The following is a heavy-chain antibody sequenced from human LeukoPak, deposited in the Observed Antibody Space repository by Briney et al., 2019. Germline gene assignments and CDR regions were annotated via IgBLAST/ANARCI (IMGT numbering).Heavy chain of an antibody. CDR1: GFTLSSYA. Sequence: GGSLRLSCAASGFTLSSYAMHWVRQAPGKGLEYVSAISSNGGSTYYANSVKGRFTISRDNSKNTLYLQMGSLRAEDMAVYYCARDKYYDSSGYYFYLDYWGQGTLVTVSS. J-gene: IGHJ4*02. CDR2: ISSNGGST. CDR3: ARDKYYDSSGYYFYLDY. V-gene: IGHV3-64*01. D-gene: IGHD3-22*01.